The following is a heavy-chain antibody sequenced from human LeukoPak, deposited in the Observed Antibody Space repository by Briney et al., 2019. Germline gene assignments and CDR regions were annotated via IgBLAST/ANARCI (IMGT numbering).Heavy chain of an antibody. Sequence: ASVKVSCKASGYTFTKYAISWVRQAPGQGLEWMGWISPYNGDTNYPHKLQGRVTMTADTSTSTASMELRSPRSDDTAVYYCAREESQEVTYYDVLTGETSNSYYYYYMDVWGKGTTVTVSS. CDR2: ISPYNGDT. CDR1: GYTFTKYA. D-gene: IGHD3-9*01. CDR3: AREESQEVTYYDVLTGETSNSYYYYYMDV. J-gene: IGHJ6*03. V-gene: IGHV1-18*01.